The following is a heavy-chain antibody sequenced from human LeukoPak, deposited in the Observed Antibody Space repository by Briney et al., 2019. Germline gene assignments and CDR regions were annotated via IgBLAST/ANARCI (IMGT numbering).Heavy chain of an antibody. V-gene: IGHV3-23*01. CDR3: AKIIVAAGIGY. J-gene: IGHJ4*02. Sequence: GRSLRLSCAASGFTVSSYGISWVRQAPGKGLEWLSSISVSGGNTYYADSVRGRFTISRDNSKNTLHLQMNSLRAEDTAVYYCAKIIVAAGIGYWGQGTLVTVSS. CDR1: GFTVSSYG. D-gene: IGHD2-2*01. CDR2: ISVSGGNT.